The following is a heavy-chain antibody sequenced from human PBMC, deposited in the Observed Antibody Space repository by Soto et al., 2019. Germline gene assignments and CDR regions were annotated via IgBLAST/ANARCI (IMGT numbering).Heavy chain of an antibody. Sequence: ASVKVSCKASGYTFTSYYMHWVRQAPGQGLEWMGWINPNSGGTNYAQKFQGWVTMTRDTSISTAYMELSRLRSDDTAVYYCARAIRYGSGSYYIPNAFDIWGQGTMVTVSS. D-gene: IGHD3-10*01. V-gene: IGHV1-2*04. J-gene: IGHJ3*02. CDR2: INPNSGGT. CDR1: GYTFTSYY. CDR3: ARAIRYGSGSYYIPNAFDI.